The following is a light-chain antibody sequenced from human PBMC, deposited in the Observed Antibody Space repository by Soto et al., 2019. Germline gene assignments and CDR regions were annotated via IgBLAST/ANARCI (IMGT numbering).Light chain of an antibody. Sequence: EIVLTQSPGTLSLSPGERATLSCRASQSVSGSDLAWYQQKPGQAARILIYGASSRATGIPDRFSGGGSGKDFPLTIGRLEPKDFAVYYCHQYAISPRTCGQGTKVEIK. CDR3: HQYAISPRT. J-gene: IGKJ1*01. V-gene: IGKV3-20*01. CDR1: QSVSGSD. CDR2: GAS.